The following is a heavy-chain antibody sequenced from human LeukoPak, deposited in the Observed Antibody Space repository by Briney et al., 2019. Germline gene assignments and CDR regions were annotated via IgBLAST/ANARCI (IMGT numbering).Heavy chain of an antibody. CDR1: GFTFSSYA. CDR3: ARDLQSNYYGSGSYLHAFDI. CDR2: ISYDGSNK. J-gene: IGHJ3*02. Sequence: GGSLRLSCAASGFTFSSYAMHWVRQAPGKGLEWVAVISYDGSNKYYADSVKGRFTISRDNSKNTLYLQMNSLRAEDTAVYYCARDLQSNYYGSGSYLHAFDIWGQGTMVTVSS. V-gene: IGHV3-30-3*01. D-gene: IGHD3-10*01.